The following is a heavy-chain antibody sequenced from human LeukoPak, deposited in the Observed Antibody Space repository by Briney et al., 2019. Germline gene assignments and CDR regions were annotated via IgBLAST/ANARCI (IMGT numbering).Heavy chain of an antibody. CDR2: IYYSGST. CDR3: ASSTVGEFTFWFSGFDP. Sequence: PSETLSLTCTVSGGSISSSSYYWGWIRQPPGKGLEWIGSIYYSGSTYYNPSLKSRVTISTDTSKNQFSLKLSSVTAADTAVYYCASSTVGEFTFWFSGFDPWGQGTLVTVSS. J-gene: IGHJ5*02. V-gene: IGHV4-39*07. D-gene: IGHD3-16*01. CDR1: GGSISSSSYY.